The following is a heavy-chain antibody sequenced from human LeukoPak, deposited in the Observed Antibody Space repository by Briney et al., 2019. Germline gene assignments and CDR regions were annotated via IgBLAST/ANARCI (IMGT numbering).Heavy chain of an antibody. CDR1: GFTFSDYY. D-gene: IGHD3-22*01. J-gene: IGHJ4*02. CDR3: ARALHDSSGYYFDY. V-gene: IGHV3-11*06. Sequence: PGGSLRLSCAASGFTFSDYYMSWIRQAPGKGLQSVSSISSSSSYICYADSVKGRFTISRDNSKNSLYLQMNSLRAEDTAVYYCARALHDSSGYYFDYWGQGTLVTVSS. CDR2: ISSSSSYI.